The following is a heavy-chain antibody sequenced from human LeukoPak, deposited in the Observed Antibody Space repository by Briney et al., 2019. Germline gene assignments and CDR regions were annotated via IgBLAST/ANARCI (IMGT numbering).Heavy chain of an antibody. CDR1: GFTFSIYE. D-gene: IGHD6-19*01. CDR3: ARGADTGYSSDS. CDR2: IDTSGTTT. V-gene: IGHV3-48*03. Sequence: GGSLRLSCAAYGFTFSIYEMNWVRQAPGKGLEWISYIDTSGTTTYYADSVRGRFTVSRDNAKNTLYLQMNSLRAEDTAVYYCARGADTGYSSDSWGQGTLVTVSS. J-gene: IGHJ5*02.